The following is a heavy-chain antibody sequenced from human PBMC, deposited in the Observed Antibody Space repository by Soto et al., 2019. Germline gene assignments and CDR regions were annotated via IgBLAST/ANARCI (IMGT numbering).Heavy chain of an antibody. CDR3: AKDGIVVPAANMKFDY. Sequence: EVQLLESGGGLVQPGGSLRLSCAASGFTFSSYAMSWVRQAPGKGLEWVSAISGSGGSTYYADSVKGWFTISRDNSKNTLYLQMNSLRAEDTAVYYCAKDGIVVPAANMKFDYWGQGTLVTVSS. V-gene: IGHV3-23*01. CDR2: ISGSGGST. D-gene: IGHD2-2*01. J-gene: IGHJ4*02. CDR1: GFTFSSYA.